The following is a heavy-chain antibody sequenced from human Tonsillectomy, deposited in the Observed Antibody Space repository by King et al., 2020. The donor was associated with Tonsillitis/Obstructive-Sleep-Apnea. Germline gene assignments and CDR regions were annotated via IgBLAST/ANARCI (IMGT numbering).Heavy chain of an antibody. V-gene: IGHV1-2*05. CDR2: INPNSCGT. D-gene: IGHD3-16*02. Sequence: QLVQSGAEVKKPGASVKVSCKASGYTFTGYYMHWVRQAPGQGLEWMGRINPNSCGTNYAQKFQGRVTMTRDTSISTAYMELSRLRSDDTVVYYCARGSMITFGGVIADDAFDIWGQGTMVTVSS. CDR3: ARGSMITFGGVIADDAFDI. CDR1: GYTFTGYY. J-gene: IGHJ3*02.